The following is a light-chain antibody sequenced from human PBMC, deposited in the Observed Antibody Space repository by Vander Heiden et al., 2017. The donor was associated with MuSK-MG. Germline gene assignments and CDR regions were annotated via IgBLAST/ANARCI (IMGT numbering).Light chain of an antibody. V-gene: IGKV3-11*01. CDR3: QQRGNCQIT. CDR2: DAS. Sequence: EIGLTQSPASLSLSPGERATLSCRASQSVSGYLAWYQQKPGQVPRLLIYDASNRATGIPARFSGSGSGTDFTLTISRLEPEDSAVYYCQQRGNCQITFGQGTPLEIK. CDR1: QSVSGY. J-gene: IGKJ5*01.